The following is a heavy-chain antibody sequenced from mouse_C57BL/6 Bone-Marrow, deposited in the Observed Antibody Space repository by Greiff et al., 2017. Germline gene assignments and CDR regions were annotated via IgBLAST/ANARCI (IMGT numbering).Heavy chain of an antibody. CDR3: AKNWGYGSSYGYAMDY. CDR1: GFSLTSYG. Sequence: VQVVESGPGLVQPSQSLSITCTVSGFSLTSYGVHWVRQSPGKGLEWLGVIWRGGSTDYNAAFMSRLSITKDNSKSQVFFKMNSLQADDTAIYYCAKNWGYGSSYGYAMDYWGQGTSVTVSS. D-gene: IGHD1-1*01. J-gene: IGHJ4*01. V-gene: IGHV2-5*01. CDR2: IWRGGST.